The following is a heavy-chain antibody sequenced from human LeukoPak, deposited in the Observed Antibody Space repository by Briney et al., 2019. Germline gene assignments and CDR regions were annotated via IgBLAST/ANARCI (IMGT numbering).Heavy chain of an antibody. J-gene: IGHJ3*02. Sequence: GGSLRLSCAASGFTFADDAMQWGREGPGEGRGWVSGIRWNSGSICYADSVKGRFTNSRDHDQHSLYLQMNSLRAEHLALYDCTKDLRGSPVGAFDNWGQGTMVTVSS. V-gene: IGHV3-9*03. CDR3: TKDLRGSPVGAFDN. D-gene: IGHD3-16*01. CDR1: GFTFADDA. CDR2: IRWNSGSI.